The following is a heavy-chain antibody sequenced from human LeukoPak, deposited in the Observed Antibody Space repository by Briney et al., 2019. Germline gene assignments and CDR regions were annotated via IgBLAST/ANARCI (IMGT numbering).Heavy chain of an antibody. V-gene: IGHV3-11*05. CDR3: ARDLRPAAVKVFRAAEYFQH. CDR1: GFTFTDYY. Sequence: GGSLRLSCAASGFTFTDYYMSWIRQAPGEGLEWVSYISSSSSYTNYAESVKGRFTISRDNAKNSLYLQMNSLRAEDTAVYYCARDLRPAAVKVFRAAEYFQHWGQGTLVTVSS. D-gene: IGHD2-2*01. J-gene: IGHJ1*01. CDR2: ISSSSSYT.